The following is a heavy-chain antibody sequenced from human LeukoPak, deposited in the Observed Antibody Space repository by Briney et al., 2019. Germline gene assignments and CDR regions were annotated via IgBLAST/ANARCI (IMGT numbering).Heavy chain of an antibody. V-gene: IGHV1-2*02. D-gene: IGHD3-3*01. Sequence: ASVKVSCTASGYTFTSYAMNWVRQAPGQGLEWMGWINPKSGGTVYAQKFQGRVTMTRDTSSSTAYMELSRLRFDDTVVYYCARGPRITIFGMVMANDAFDIWGQGTMVTVSS. CDR3: ARGPRITIFGMVMANDAFDI. CDR2: INPKSGGT. CDR1: GYTFTSYA. J-gene: IGHJ3*02.